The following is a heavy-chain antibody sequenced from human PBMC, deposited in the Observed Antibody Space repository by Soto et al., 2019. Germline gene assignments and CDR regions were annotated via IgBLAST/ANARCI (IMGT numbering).Heavy chain of an antibody. CDR3: AKVFVVVTDYIDY. CDR2: ISGSGVST. CDR1: GFTFSSYA. V-gene: IGHV3-23*01. J-gene: IGHJ4*02. D-gene: IGHD2-21*02. Sequence: EVQLLESGGGLVQPGGSLRLSCAASGFTFSSYAMSWVRQAPGKGLEWVSAISGSGVSTYYADSVKGRFTISRDNSKNTLYLQMNSLRAEDTTVYYCAKVFVVVTDYIDYWGQGTMVTVSS.